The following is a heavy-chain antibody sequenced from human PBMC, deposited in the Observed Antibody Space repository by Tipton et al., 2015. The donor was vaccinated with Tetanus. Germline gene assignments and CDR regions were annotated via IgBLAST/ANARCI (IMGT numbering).Heavy chain of an antibody. J-gene: IGHJ2*01. CDR1: GGSISSSSYY. CDR3: ARSAVFSGKFDL. CDR2: INHSGST. Sequence: TLSLTCTVSGGSISSSSYYWGWIRQPPGKGLEWIGEINHSGSTNYNPSLKSRVTISVDTSKNQFSLKLSSVTAADTAVYYCARSAVFSGKFDLWGRGTLVTVSS. V-gene: IGHV4-39*07. D-gene: IGHD1-14*01.